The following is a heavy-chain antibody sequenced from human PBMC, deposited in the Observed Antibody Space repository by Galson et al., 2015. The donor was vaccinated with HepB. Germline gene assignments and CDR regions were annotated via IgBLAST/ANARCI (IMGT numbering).Heavy chain of an antibody. J-gene: IGHJ6*02. Sequence: SVKVSCKASGGTFSGYAISWVRQAPGQGLEWMGGIIPIFGTANYAQKFQGRVTITADESTSTAYMELSSLRSXXXAVYYCXREVFLEXIPLHYGMDVWGQGTTVTVSS. D-gene: IGHD3-3*01. V-gene: IGHV1-69*13. CDR3: XREVFLEXIPLHYGMDV. CDR1: GGTFSGYA. CDR2: IIPIFGTA.